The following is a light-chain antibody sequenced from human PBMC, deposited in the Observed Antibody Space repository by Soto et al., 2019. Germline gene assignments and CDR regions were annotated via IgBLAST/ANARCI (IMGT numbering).Light chain of an antibody. V-gene: IGKV3-15*01. CDR2: GAS. Sequence: IVMTQSLDTLSVSPGERATLSCRASQSVSSNLAWYQQTNGQPPRILIYGASTRDTGIPARFSGSGSGTDFTLTLSRLQSEDFEVYYCQQYNNWPWTFGQGTKVDI. CDR1: QSVSSN. CDR3: QQYNNWPWT. J-gene: IGKJ1*01.